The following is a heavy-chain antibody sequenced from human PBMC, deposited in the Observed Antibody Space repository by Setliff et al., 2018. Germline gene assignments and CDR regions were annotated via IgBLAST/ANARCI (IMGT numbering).Heavy chain of an antibody. D-gene: IGHD3-3*01. Sequence: ASVKVSCKASGYTFTSYAMHWVRQAPGLRLEWMGWINVGNGNTKYSQKFQGRVTITRDTSASTAYMELSSLRSEDTAVYYCARSPPTSTYYDFWSGYSYYFDYWGQGTLVTVSS. CDR3: ARSPPTSTYYDFWSGYSYYFDY. CDR2: INVGNGNT. J-gene: IGHJ4*02. CDR1: GYTFTSYA. V-gene: IGHV1-3*01.